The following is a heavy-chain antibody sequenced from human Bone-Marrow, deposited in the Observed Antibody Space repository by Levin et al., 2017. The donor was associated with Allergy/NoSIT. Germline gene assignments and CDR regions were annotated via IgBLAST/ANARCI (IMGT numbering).Heavy chain of an antibody. CDR2: MSDSGTP. Sequence: SETLSLTCAVSGDSVTSGPYYWDWIRQPPPPGKGLEWIGSMSDSGTPYYNPSLHSRVTIAVDTSRSQFSLKLSSVTAADAAIYYCARRLSRAYYDSWGQGTLVTVSS. CDR1: GDSVTSGPYY. J-gene: IGHJ4*02. CDR3: ARRLSRAYYDS. V-gene: IGHV4-39*01. D-gene: IGHD3-22*01.